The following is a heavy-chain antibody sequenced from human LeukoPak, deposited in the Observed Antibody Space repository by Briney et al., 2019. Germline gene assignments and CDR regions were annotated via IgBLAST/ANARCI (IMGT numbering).Heavy chain of an antibody. CDR2: ISGSGGST. D-gene: IGHD3-10*01. J-gene: IGHJ4*02. CDR3: AKDRFRYYGSGSYADY. CDR1: GFTFSSYA. Sequence: GGSLRLSCAASGFTFSSYAMSWVRQAPGKGLEWVSAISGSGGSTYYADSVKGRLTISRDNSKNTLYLQMNSLRAEDTAVYYCAKDRFRYYGSGSYADYWGQGTLVTVSS. V-gene: IGHV3-23*01.